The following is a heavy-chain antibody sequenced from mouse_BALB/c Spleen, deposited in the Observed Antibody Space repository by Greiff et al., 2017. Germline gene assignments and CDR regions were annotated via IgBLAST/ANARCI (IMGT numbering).Heavy chain of an antibody. J-gene: IGHJ4*01. V-gene: IGHV7-3*02. CDR2: IRNKANGYTT. CDR1: GFTFTDYY. CDR3: ARVGTGLAMDY. Sequence: EVHLVESGGGLVQPGGSLRLSCATSGFTFTDYYMSWVRQPPGKALEWLGFIRNKANGYTTEYSASVKGRFTISRDNSQSILYLQMNTLRAEDSATYYCARVGTGLAMDYWGQGTSVTVSS. D-gene: IGHD4-1*01.